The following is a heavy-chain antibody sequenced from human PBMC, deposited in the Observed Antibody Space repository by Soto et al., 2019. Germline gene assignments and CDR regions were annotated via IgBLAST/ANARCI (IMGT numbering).Heavy chain of an antibody. Sequence: VQLVESGGGVVQPGRSLRLSCAASGFTFSDYAMHWVRQAPGKGLEWVAVVSHDGRNTHYADSVKGRFTFSRDSSKNTVSLEITSLRAEDTAVYYCAKGGRQWLVTSDFNYRGQGALVTVSS. V-gene: IGHV3-30*18. D-gene: IGHD6-19*01. J-gene: IGHJ4*02. CDR3: AKGGRQWLVTSDFNY. CDR2: VSHDGRNT. CDR1: GFTFSDYA.